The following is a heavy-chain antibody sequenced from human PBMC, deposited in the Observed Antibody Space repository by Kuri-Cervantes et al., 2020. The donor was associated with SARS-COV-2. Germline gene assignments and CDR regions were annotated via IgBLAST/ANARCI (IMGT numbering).Heavy chain of an antibody. CDR3: GRDLGSSSDY. CDR2: VHYNGNT. Sequence: ESLKISCTVSGGSITNSYWNWIRQPPGKGLEWIGYVHYNGNTNYNPSLKSRITMSVDTSKNQISLELTSVTAADTAVYYCGRDLGSSSDYWGQGTLVTVSS. V-gene: IGHV4-59*01. D-gene: IGHD1-26*01. CDR1: GGSITNSY. J-gene: IGHJ4*02.